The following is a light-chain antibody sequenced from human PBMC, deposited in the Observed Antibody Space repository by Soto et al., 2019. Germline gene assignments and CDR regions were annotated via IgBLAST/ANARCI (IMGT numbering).Light chain of an antibody. J-gene: IGKJ5*01. CDR1: QSVGNNY. CDR2: NAS. CDR3: HQYASSPQT. Sequence: EIVLTQSPGTLSLSPGERVTLSCRASQSVGNNYLGWYQQKPGQAPRLLIFNASRRPTVISDRFSGSGSGTDFTLTISRLEPEDFAVYYCHQYASSPQTFGQGTRLEIK. V-gene: IGKV3-20*01.